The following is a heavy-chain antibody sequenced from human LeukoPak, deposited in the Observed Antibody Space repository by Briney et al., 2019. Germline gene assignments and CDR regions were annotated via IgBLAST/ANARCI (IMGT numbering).Heavy chain of an antibody. CDR3: ARVGYCSSSTCRNYFDY. Sequence: GGSLRLSCAAAGVTFNTYAMSWVRQAPGKGLEWVSSITGSTNYIYSADSVKGRFTISRDNAKNSLYLQMNSLRAEDTAVYYCARVGYCSSSTCRNYFDYWGQGTLVTVSS. V-gene: IGHV3-21*01. D-gene: IGHD2-2*01. CDR2: ITGSTNYI. CDR1: GVTFNTYA. J-gene: IGHJ4*02.